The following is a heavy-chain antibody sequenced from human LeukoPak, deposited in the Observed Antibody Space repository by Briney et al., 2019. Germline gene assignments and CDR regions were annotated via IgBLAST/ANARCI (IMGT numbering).Heavy chain of an antibody. Sequence: SETLSLTCTVSGGSISSYYWNWIRLPPGKGLEWIGYIYSSGSTIYNPSLKSRVTISIDTFRNQFSLRLSSVTAADTAVYYCARDHCSGGSCYPGWFDPWGQGTLVTVSS. V-gene: IGHV4-59*01. J-gene: IGHJ5*02. CDR2: IYSSGST. CDR3: ARDHCSGGSCYPGWFDP. D-gene: IGHD2-15*01. CDR1: GGSISSYY.